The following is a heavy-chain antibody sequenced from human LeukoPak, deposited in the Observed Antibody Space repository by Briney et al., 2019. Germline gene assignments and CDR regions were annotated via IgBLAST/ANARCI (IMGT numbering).Heavy chain of an antibody. CDR2: ISSSGSTI. D-gene: IGHD6-19*01. Sequence: PGGSLRLSCAASGFTFSNNGMHWVRQAPGKGLEWVSYISSSGSTIYYADSVKGRFTISRDNAKNSLYLQMNSLRAEDTAVYYCARVGVAGFDYWGQGTLVTVSS. V-gene: IGHV3-48*04. J-gene: IGHJ4*02. CDR3: ARVGVAGFDY. CDR1: GFTFSNNG.